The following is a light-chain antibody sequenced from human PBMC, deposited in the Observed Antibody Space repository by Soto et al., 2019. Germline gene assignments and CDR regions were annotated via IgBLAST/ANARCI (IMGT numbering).Light chain of an antibody. CDR2: GAS. CDR3: QQYCSSALT. V-gene: IGKV3-20*01. J-gene: IGKJ4*01. Sequence: EIVLTQSPGTLSLSPGERATLSCRASQSVSSSYLAWYQQKPGQAPSLLIYGASSRATGIPARFSGSGSGTDFTLTISRLEPEDFAVYYCQQYCSSALTFGGGTKVEIK. CDR1: QSVSSSY.